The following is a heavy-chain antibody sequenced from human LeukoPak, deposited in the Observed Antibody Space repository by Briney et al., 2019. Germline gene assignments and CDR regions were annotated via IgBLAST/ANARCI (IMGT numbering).Heavy chain of an antibody. CDR3: ARGWGSAMIRGFAGDS. V-gene: IGHV4-34*01. D-gene: IGHD3-10*01. CDR1: GGSVSSYS. CDR2: INPVGLT. J-gene: IGHJ5*02. Sequence: SETLSLTCGVSGGSVSSYSWSWIRQPPGKGLEWIGEINPVGLTNYNPSLKSRVTISADTSKSQFSLHVTSVTAADTAMYYCARGWGSAMIRGFAGDSWGQGTLVTVSS.